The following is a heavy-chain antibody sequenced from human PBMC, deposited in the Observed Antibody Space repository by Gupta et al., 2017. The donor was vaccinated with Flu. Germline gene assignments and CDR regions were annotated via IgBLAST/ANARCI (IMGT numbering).Heavy chain of an antibody. CDR1: GFTFSDYY. Sequence: QVQLVESGGGLVKPGGSLRLSCAASGFTFSDYYMRWIRQAPGKGLEWVSYISSSSSYTNYADSVKGRFTISRDNAKNSLYLQMNSLRAEDTAVYYCAREALMGFDLGYCSGGSCYIDYWGQGTLVTVSS. D-gene: IGHD2-15*01. J-gene: IGHJ4*02. V-gene: IGHV3-11*05. CDR3: AREALMGFDLGYCSGGSCYIDY. CDR2: ISSSSSYT.